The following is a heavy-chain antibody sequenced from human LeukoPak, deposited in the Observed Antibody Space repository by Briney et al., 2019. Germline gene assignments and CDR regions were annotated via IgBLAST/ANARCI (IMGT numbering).Heavy chain of an antibody. Sequence: GASVKVSCKASGGTFSSYAISWVRQAPGQGLEWMGGIIPIFGTANYAQKFQGRVTITADESTSTAYMGLSSLRSEDTAVYYCARDADSSEGTTQYYFDYWGQGTLVTVSS. V-gene: IGHV1-69*13. D-gene: IGHD3-22*01. J-gene: IGHJ4*02. CDR1: GGTFSSYA. CDR3: ARDADSSEGTTQYYFDY. CDR2: IIPIFGTA.